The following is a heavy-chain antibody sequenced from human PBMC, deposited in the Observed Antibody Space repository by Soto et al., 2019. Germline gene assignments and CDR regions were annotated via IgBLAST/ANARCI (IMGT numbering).Heavy chain of an antibody. D-gene: IGHD2-2*01. V-gene: IGHV4-39*02. Sequence: SETLSLTCTVSGGSISSSGYYWGWIRQPPGKGLEWIGSIYYSGSTYYNPSLKSRVTISVDTSKNQFSLKLSSVTAADTAVYYCARDWYCSSTSCRIRGGIDWFDPWGQGTLVTVSS. J-gene: IGHJ5*02. CDR3: ARDWYCSSTSCRIRGGIDWFDP. CDR1: GGSISSSGYY. CDR2: IYYSGST.